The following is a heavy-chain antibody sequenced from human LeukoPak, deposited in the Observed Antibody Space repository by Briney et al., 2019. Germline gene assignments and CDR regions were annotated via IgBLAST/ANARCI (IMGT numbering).Heavy chain of an antibody. J-gene: IGHJ5*02. CDR3: ARARRITMIVVANNWFDP. CDR1: GYTFTGYY. D-gene: IGHD3-22*01. CDR2: ISPNSGGT. Sequence: GASVKVSCKASGYTFTGYYMHWVRQAPGQGLEWMGWISPNSGGTNYAQKFQGRVTMTRDTSISTAYMELSRLRSDDTAVYYCARARRITMIVVANNWFDPWGQGTLVTVSS. V-gene: IGHV1-2*02.